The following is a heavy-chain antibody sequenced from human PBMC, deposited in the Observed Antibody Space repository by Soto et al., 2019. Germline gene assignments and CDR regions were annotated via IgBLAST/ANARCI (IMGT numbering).Heavy chain of an antibody. D-gene: IGHD3-9*01. J-gene: IGHJ6*02. CDR3: ARDIRYFDWFNYGMDV. V-gene: IGHV4-59*01. CDR1: GGSISSYY. CDR2: IYYSGST. Sequence: QVQLQESGPGLVKPSETLSLTCTVSGGSISSYYWSWIRQPPGKGLEWIGYIYYSGSTNYNPSLKSRVTISVDTSKNQFSLKLSSVTAADTAVYYCARDIRYFDWFNYGMDVWGQGTTVTVSS.